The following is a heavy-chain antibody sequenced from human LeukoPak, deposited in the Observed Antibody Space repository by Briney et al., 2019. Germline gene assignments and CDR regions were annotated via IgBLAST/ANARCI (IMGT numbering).Heavy chain of an antibody. CDR1: GFTFSDYY. CDR2: ISSSGSTI. J-gene: IGHJ6*03. Sequence: GGSLRLSCAASGFTFSDYYMSWIRQAPGKGLEWGSYISSSGSTIYYADSVKGRFTISRDNAKNSLYLQMNSLRAEDTAVYYCARDGRGGYYYGSGSKKRQYYYYMDVWGKGTTVTVSS. D-gene: IGHD3-10*01. V-gene: IGHV3-11*01. CDR3: ARDGRGGYYYGSGSKKRQYYYYMDV.